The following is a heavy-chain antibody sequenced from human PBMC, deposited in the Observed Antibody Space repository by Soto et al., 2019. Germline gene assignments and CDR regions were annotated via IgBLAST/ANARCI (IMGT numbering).Heavy chain of an antibody. J-gene: IGHJ6*02. V-gene: IGHV3-30*18. CDR2: ISYDGSNK. Sequence: XASLRLSCAASGFTFSSYGMHWVRQAPGKGLEWVAVISYDGSNKYYADSVKGRFTISRDNSKNTLYLQMNSLRAEDTAVYYCAKDALPESNYFYYYYGMDVWGQGTTVTVSS. CDR1: GFTFSSYG. D-gene: IGHD4-4*01. CDR3: AKDALPESNYFYYYYGMDV.